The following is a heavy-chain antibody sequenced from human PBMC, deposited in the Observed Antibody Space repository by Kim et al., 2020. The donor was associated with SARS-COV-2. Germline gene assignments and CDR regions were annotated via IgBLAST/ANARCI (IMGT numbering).Heavy chain of an antibody. Sequence: FYADAVKGRFTISRDNAKNSLYLQMNSLRDEETAVYYCVRDRMGGAFDIWGQGTMVTVSS. J-gene: IGHJ3*02. D-gene: IGHD3-16*01. V-gene: IGHV3-48*02. CDR3: VRDRMGGAFDI.